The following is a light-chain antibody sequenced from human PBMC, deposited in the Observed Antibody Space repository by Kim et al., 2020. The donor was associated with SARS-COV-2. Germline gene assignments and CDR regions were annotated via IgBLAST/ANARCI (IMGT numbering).Light chain of an antibody. V-gene: IGKV4-1*01. CDR3: QQYYSSPPWT. Sequence: DIVMTQSPDSLTVSLGERATINCKSSQSILYSSDNRNYLAWYQQKPGQPPKLLIYWASTRESGVPDRFGGSGSGTDFTLTISSLQAEDVAVYYCQQYYSSPPWTFGQGTKVDI. CDR2: WAS. J-gene: IGKJ1*01. CDR1: QSILYSSDNRNY.